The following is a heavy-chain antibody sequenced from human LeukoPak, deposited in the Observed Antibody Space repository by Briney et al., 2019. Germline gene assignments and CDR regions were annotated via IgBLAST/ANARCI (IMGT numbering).Heavy chain of an antibody. CDR3: AKDPLYGGNFSPDDY. CDR2: IRYDGSNK. CDR1: GFTFSSYG. V-gene: IGHV3-30*02. Sequence: PGGSLRLSCAASGFTFSSYGTHWVRQAPGKGLEWVAFIRYDGSNKYYADSVKGRFTISRDNSKNTLYLQMNSLRAEDTAVYYCAKDPLYGGNFSPDDYWGQGTLVTVSS. D-gene: IGHD4-23*01. J-gene: IGHJ4*02.